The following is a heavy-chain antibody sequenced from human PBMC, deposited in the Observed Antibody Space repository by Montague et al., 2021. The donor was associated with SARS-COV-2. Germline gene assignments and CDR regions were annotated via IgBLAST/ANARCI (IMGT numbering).Heavy chain of an antibody. Sequence: SLRLSCAASGFTFDDYAMHWVRQAPGKGLEWVSGISWNSGSIGYADSVKGRFTISRDNAKNSLYLQINSLRAGDTALYYCAKLGSYTDYWGQGTLVTVSS. V-gene: IGHV3-9*01. D-gene: IGHD2-2*02. CDR1: GFTFDDYA. CDR2: ISWNSGSI. J-gene: IGHJ4*02. CDR3: AKLGSYTDY.